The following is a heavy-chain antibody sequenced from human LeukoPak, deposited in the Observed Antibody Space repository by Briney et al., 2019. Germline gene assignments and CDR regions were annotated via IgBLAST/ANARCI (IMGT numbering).Heavy chain of an antibody. CDR3: ARQLSSSGRRAYYYGMDV. J-gene: IGHJ6*02. V-gene: IGHV1-18*01. CDR2: ISAYNGNT. D-gene: IGHD6-19*01. Sequence: GASVKVSCKASGYTFTSYGISWVRQAPGQGLEWMGWISAYNGNTNYAQKLQGRVTMTTDTSTSTAYMELSSLRSEDTAVYYCARQLSSSGRRAYYYGMDVWGQGTTVTVSS. CDR1: GYTFTSYG.